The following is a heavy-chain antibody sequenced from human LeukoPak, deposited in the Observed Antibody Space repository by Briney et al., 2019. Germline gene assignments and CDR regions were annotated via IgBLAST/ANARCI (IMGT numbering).Heavy chain of an antibody. J-gene: IGHJ4*02. D-gene: IGHD6-13*01. CDR2: ASGSGDST. V-gene: IGHV3-23*01. CDR3: AKGNIAAAATSLHFDY. Sequence: PGGSLRLSCAASGFTFSNYAMSWVRQAPGKGLEWVSGASGSGDSTYHADSVKGRFTISRDNSKNTLYLQMNSLRAEDTALYYCAKGNIAAAATSLHFDYWGQGTLVTVSS. CDR1: GFTFSNYA.